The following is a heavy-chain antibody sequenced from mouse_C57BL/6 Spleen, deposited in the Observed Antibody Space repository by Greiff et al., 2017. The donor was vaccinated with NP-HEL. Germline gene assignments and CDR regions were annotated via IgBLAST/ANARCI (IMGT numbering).Heavy chain of an antibody. J-gene: IGHJ4*01. CDR1: GYAFSSYW. CDR2: IYPGDGDT. CDR3: ARFITTVLVYAMDY. D-gene: IGHD1-1*01. Sequence: VQLQQSGAELVKPGASVKISCKASGYAFSSYWMNWVKQRPGKGLEWIGQIYPGDGDTNYNGKFKGKATLTADKSSSTAYMQLSSLTSEDSAVYFCARFITTVLVYAMDYWGQGTSVTVSS. V-gene: IGHV1-80*01.